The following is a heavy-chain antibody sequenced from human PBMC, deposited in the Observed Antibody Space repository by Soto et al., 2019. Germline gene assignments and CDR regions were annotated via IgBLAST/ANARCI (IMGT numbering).Heavy chain of an antibody. CDR3: ARTESGYSYGFADV. D-gene: IGHD5-18*01. CDR2: IYPGDSDT. J-gene: IGHJ6*02. Sequence: GESLKISCKGSGYIFSIYWIGWVRQMPGKGLEWMGVIYPGDSDTRYSPSFQGQVTISVDKSISTAYLQWNSLKASDTAMYYCARTESGYSYGFADVWGQGTTVTVSS. V-gene: IGHV5-51*01. CDR1: GYIFSIYW.